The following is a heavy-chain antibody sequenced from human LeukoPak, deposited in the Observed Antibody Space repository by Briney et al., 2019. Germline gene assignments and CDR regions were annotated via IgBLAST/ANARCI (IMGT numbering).Heavy chain of an antibody. J-gene: IGHJ4*02. D-gene: IGHD3-3*01. CDR3: AAFGVVIFSADLDY. CDR1: GYTLTELS. Sequence: ASVKVSCKVSGYTLTELSMHWVRQAPGKGLEWMGGFDPEDGETIYAQKFQGRVTTTEDTSTDTAYMELSSLRSEDTAVYYCAAFGVVIFSADLDYWGQGTLVTVSS. CDR2: FDPEDGET. V-gene: IGHV1-24*01.